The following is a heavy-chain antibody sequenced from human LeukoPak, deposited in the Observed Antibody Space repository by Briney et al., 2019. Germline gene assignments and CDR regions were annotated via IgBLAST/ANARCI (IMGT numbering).Heavy chain of an antibody. V-gene: IGHV1-69*13. J-gene: IGHJ5*02. CDR2: IIPIFGTA. D-gene: IGHD1-26*01. CDR3: ARSPQGSSSPNNWFDP. CDR1: GGTFSSYA. Sequence: GASVKVSCKASGGTFSSYAISWVRQAPGQGLEWMGGIIPIFGTANYAQKFQGRVTITADESTSTAYMELSSLRSEDTAVYYCARSPQGSSSPNNWFDPWGQGTLVTVSS.